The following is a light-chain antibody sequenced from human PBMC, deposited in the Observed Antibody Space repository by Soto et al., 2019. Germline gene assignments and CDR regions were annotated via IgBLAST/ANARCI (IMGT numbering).Light chain of an antibody. Sequence: DIVMTQSPDSLAVSLGERATINCRSSQSLYNSNNKNFLAWYQHKPGQPPKLLIYWASTREPGLPDRFTGNGSGTEFTLTISSLQAEDVAVYYCQQYSSPLWTFGQGTKVEIK. J-gene: IGKJ1*01. V-gene: IGKV4-1*01. CDR2: WAS. CDR3: QQYSSPLWT. CDR1: QSLYNSNNKNF.